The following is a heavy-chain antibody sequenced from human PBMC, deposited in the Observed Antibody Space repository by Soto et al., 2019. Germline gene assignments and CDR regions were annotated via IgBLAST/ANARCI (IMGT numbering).Heavy chain of an antibody. D-gene: IGHD3-9*01. CDR1: GGSISSYF. J-gene: IGHJ5*02. CDR2: IYYNGNT. Sequence: PSETLSLTCTVSGGSISSYFWSWIRQPPGKGLEWIGYIYYNGNTNYNPSLKSRLIISVDTSKNQFSLKLSSVTAADTAVYYCAREGFYDVLTGYYHNWLDPWGQGTLVTVSS. CDR3: AREGFYDVLTGYYHNWLDP. V-gene: IGHV4-59*01.